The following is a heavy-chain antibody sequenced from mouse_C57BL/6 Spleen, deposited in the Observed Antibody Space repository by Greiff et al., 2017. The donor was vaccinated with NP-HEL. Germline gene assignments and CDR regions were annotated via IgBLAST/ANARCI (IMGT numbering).Heavy chain of an antibody. D-gene: IGHD1-1*01. CDR2: IFPGSGST. Sequence: VQLQQSGPELVKPGASVKISCKASGYTFTDYYINWVKQRPGQGLEWIGWIFPGSGSTYYNEKFKGKATLTVDKSSSTAYMLLSSLTSEDSAVYFCARSATVVARAMDYWGQGTSVTVSS. CDR1: GYTFTDYY. V-gene: IGHV1-75*01. J-gene: IGHJ4*01. CDR3: ARSATVVARAMDY.